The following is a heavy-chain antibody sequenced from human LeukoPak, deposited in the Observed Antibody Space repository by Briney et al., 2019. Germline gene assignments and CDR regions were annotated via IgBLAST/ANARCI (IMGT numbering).Heavy chain of an antibody. CDR2: INPNSGGT. D-gene: IGHD3-22*01. V-gene: IGHV1-2*02. Sequence: ASVKVSCKASGYTFTSYDINWVRQAPVQGLEWMGWINPNSGGTNYAQKFQGRVTMTRDTSISTAYMELSRLRSDDTAVYYCANLHSSGYYGGYWGQGTLVTVSS. CDR1: GYTFTSYD. J-gene: IGHJ4*02. CDR3: ANLHSSGYYGGY.